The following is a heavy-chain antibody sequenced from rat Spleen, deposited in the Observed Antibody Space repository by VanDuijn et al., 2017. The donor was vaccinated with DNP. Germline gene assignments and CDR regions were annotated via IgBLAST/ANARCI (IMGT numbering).Heavy chain of an antibody. D-gene: IGHD1-2*01. J-gene: IGHJ3*01. CDR3: ARHEDYSSYIYGFPY. Sequence: EVQLVESGGGLVQPGRSLKLSCAASGFTFSDFYMAWVRQAPTKGLEWVASISYDGGRAYYRDSVKGRFTISRDNDQSSLYLQMDSLRSEDTATYYCARHEDYSSYIYGFPYWGQGTLVTVFS. CDR1: GFTFSDFY. CDR2: ISYDGGRA. V-gene: IGHV5-7*01.